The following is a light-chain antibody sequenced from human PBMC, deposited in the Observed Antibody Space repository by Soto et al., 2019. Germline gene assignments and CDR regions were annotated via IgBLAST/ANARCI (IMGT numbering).Light chain of an antibody. CDR2: DVK. J-gene: IGLJ2*01. Sequence: QTVLTQPASVSGSPGQSITISCTGTSSDVGGYDFVSWFQQRPGRAPKIIIYDVKYRPSGSSDRFSGSKSGNTASLTISGLQADDEADYYCSSYTRSNTLLFGGGTKVTVL. CDR3: SSYTRSNTLL. CDR1: SSDVGGYDF. V-gene: IGLV2-14*03.